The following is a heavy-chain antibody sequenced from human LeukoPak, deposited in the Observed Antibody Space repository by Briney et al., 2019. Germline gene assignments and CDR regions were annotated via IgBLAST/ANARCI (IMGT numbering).Heavy chain of an antibody. V-gene: IGHV4-39*01. CDR2: NYSSGST. J-gene: IGHJ5*02. CDR3: ARHNIFYDSSGYQNWFDP. Sequence: PSETLCLTCSVSSGSISSSNYYWGWIRQPPGKGLEWIASNYSSGSTYYNPSLKSRVTISVDTSKNQFSLKLSSVTAADTAVYYCARHNIFYDSSGYQNWFDPWGQGTQVTVSS. CDR1: SGSISSSNYY. D-gene: IGHD3-22*01.